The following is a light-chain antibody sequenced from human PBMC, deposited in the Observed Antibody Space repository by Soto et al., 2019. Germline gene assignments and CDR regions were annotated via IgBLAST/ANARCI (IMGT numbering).Light chain of an antibody. CDR1: SSDVGGYNY. CDR2: EVS. CDR3: NSYRPSPILLL. J-gene: IGLJ2*01. Sequence: QSVLTQPASVSGSPGQSITISCTGTSSDVGGYNYVSWYQQHPGKVPKLMIYEVSNRPSGVSNRFSGSKSGNTASLTISGLRAEDEADYYCNSYRPSPILLLFGGGTKLTVL. V-gene: IGLV2-14*01.